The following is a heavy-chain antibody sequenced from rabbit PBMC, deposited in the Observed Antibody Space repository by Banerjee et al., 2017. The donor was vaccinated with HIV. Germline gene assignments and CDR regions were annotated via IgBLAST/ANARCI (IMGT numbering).Heavy chain of an antibody. J-gene: IGHJ4*01. CDR1: GFSFSSSYW. V-gene: IGHV1S45*01. D-gene: IGHD7-1*01. CDR2: IYAGSSGST. Sequence: QEQLEESGGDLVKPGASLTLTCTASGFSFSSSYWIYWVRQAPGKGLEWIACIYAGSSGSTYYASWAKGRFTISKASWTTVTLQMTSLTAADTATYFCARDLTGVTGWNFNLWGPGTLVTVS. CDR3: ARDLTGVTGWNFNL.